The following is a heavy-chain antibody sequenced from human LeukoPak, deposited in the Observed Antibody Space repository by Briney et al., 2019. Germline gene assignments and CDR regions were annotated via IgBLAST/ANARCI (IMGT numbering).Heavy chain of an antibody. D-gene: IGHD3-10*01. J-gene: IGHJ4*02. CDR2: IYYSGST. CDR3: ARSGGVGYFDY. CDR1: VGAISSYY. Sequence: SETLSLTCTVSVGAISSYYWSWIPQPPGKRLEWIGYIYYSGSTYHNPSPKSRVTISLDTSKNQISLKLSSVTAADTAVYFCARSGGVGYFDYWGQGTLVTVSS. V-gene: IGHV4-59*12.